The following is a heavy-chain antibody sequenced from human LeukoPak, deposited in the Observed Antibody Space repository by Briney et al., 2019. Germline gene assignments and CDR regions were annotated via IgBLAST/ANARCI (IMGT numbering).Heavy chain of an antibody. Sequence: HGASLKISCKASGYIFTSHWIGWVRQMPGKGLEWMGIIDPSDSETRYTPSFQGQVTISADKSLTTAYLQWNSLKASDTAMYYCARQTAMGRSGDYWGQGTLVTVSS. V-gene: IGHV5-51*01. J-gene: IGHJ1*01. CDR2: IDPSDSET. CDR3: ARQTAMGRSGDY. D-gene: IGHD5-18*01. CDR1: GYIFTSHW.